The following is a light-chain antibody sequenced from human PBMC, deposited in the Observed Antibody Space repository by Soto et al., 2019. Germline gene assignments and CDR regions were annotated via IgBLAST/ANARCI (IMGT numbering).Light chain of an antibody. J-gene: IGLJ2*01. CDR1: SSDVGGYNS. V-gene: IGLV2-14*01. Sequence: QSALTQPASVSGSPGQSITISCTGTSSDVGGYNSVSWYQQRPGKAPKLIIFEVTNRPSGVSNRFSGSKSGNTASLTISRLQAEDEADYYCSSFTSNRLRVFGGGTKLTVL. CDR2: EVT. CDR3: SSFTSNRLRV.